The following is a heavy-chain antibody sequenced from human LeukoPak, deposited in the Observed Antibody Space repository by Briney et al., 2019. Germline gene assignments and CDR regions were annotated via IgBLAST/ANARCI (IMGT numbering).Heavy chain of an antibody. CDR2: ISAYNGNT. Sequence: GASVTVSCKASGYXFTNYGISWVRQAPGQGLEWMGRISAYNGNTNYAQRFQGRVTMTSDTSTSTAYMELRSLRSDDTAVYYCVRDLRDCSGTGCSYYFDYWGQGTLVTVSS. V-gene: IGHV1-18*01. CDR3: VRDLRDCSGTGCSYYFDY. J-gene: IGHJ4*02. D-gene: IGHD2-15*01. CDR1: GYXFTNYG.